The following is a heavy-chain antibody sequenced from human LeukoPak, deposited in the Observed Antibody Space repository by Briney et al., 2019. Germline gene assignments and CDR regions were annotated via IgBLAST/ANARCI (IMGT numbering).Heavy chain of an antibody. CDR3: ARLVSTIPPDAFDI. CDR2: INPNSGGT. V-gene: IGHV1-2*02. CDR1: GYIFTGYY. J-gene: IGHJ3*02. Sequence: ASVKVSCKASGYIFTGYYMYWVRQAPRQGLEWMGWINPNSGGTNYAQKFQGRVTMTRDTSISTAYMELSRLRSDDTAVYYCARLVSTIPPDAFDIWGQGTMVTVSS. D-gene: IGHD5-24*01.